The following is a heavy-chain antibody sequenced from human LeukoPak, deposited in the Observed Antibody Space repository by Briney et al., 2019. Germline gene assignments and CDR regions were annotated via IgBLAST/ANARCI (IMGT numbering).Heavy chain of an antibody. J-gene: IGHJ3*02. V-gene: IGHV3-30*03. Sequence: GGSLRLSCAASGFTFSSYGMHWGRQAPGKGLEWVAVISYDESNKYYADSVKGRFTISRDNSKNTLYLQMNSLRAEDTAVYYCARATNGRFDIWGQGTMVTVSS. D-gene: IGHD2-8*01. CDR2: ISYDESNK. CDR1: GFTFSSYG. CDR3: ARATNGRFDI.